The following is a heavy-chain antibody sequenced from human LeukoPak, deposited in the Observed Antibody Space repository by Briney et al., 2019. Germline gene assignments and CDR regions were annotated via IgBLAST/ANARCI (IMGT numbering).Heavy chain of an antibody. Sequence: SETLSLTCTVSGGSISSSSYYWGWIRQPPGKGLEWIGSIYYSGSTYYNPSLKSRVTISVDTSKNQFSLKLSSVTAADTAVYYCARLVVRSSRDYWGQGTLVTVSS. V-gene: IGHV4-39*07. CDR2: IYYSGST. CDR3: ARLVVRSSRDY. J-gene: IGHJ4*02. D-gene: IGHD2-15*01. CDR1: GGSISSSSYY.